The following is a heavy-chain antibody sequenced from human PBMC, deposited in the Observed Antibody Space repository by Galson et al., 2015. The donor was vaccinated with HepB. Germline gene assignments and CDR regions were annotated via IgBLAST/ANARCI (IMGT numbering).Heavy chain of an antibody. Sequence: SETLSLTCTVSGGSISSSYWSWIRQPPGKGLEWIGYIYYSGSTNYNPSLKSRVTISVDTSKNQFSLKLSSVTAADAAVYYCARDSSPDYWGQGTLVTVSS. V-gene: IGHV4-59*01. CDR1: GGSISSSY. CDR2: IYYSGST. CDR3: ARDSSPDY. J-gene: IGHJ4*02.